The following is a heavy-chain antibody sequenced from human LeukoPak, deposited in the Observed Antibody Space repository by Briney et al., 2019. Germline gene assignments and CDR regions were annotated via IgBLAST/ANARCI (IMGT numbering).Heavy chain of an antibody. CDR3: ARDIGIAAAGTLDY. J-gene: IGHJ4*02. V-gene: IGHV3-33*01. D-gene: IGHD6-13*01. CDR2: IWYDGSNK. Sequence: QTGGSLRLSCAASGFTFSTYGMHWVRQAPGKGLEWVAVIWYDGSNKYYADSVKGRFTISRDNSKNTLYLQMNSLRAEDTAVYYCARDIGIAAAGTLDYWGQGTLVTVSS. CDR1: GFTFSTYG.